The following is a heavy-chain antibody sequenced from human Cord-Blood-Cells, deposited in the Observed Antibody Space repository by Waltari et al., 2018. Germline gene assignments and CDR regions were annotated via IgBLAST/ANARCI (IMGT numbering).Heavy chain of an antibody. CDR2: IIPILGIA. CDR1: GGTFSSYT. CDR3: ATRDPDYGGKGYYFDY. Sequence: QVQLVQSGAEGKKPGSSVSVSCKASGGTFSSYTISWVRQAPGQGLEWMGRIIPILGIANYAQKFQGRVTITADKSTSTAYMELSSLRSEDTDVYYCATRDPDYGGKGYYFDYWGQGTLVTVSS. V-gene: IGHV1-69*02. D-gene: IGHD4-17*01. J-gene: IGHJ4*02.